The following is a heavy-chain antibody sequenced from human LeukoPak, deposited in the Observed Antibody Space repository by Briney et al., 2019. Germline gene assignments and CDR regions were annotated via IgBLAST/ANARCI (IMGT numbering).Heavy chain of an antibody. J-gene: IGHJ5*02. CDR1: GFTFSGHG. D-gene: IGHD3-9*01. CDR3: ARGGGPNLTERSNWFDL. CDR2: IWFDGSAK. V-gene: IGHV3-33*01. Sequence: AGGSLRLSCAASGFTFSGHGMTWVRQGPGKGLEWVAIIWFDGSAKYYGDSVKGRFTISRDNSKNTLYLEMSSLRADDTAVYYCARGGGPNLTERSNWFDLWGQGTLVTVSS.